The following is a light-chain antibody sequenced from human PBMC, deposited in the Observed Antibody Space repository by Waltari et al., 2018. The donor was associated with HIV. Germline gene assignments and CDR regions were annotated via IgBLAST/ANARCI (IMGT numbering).Light chain of an antibody. V-gene: IGLV2-14*03. Sequence: QSALTQPASVSGSPGQSLTIPCPGPSSDVGGYKHVSWYQQHPGIAPKLKIFGVSNRPSGVSNRFSGSKSGNTASLTISGLQAEDEADYYCSSYTCSSTLGVFGTGTKVTVL. CDR1: SSDVGGYKH. J-gene: IGLJ1*01. CDR2: GVS. CDR3: SSYTCSSTLGV.